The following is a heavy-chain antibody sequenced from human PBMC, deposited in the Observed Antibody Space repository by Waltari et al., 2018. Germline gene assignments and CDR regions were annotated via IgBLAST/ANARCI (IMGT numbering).Heavy chain of an antibody. CDR2: ISYRGST. CDR1: GGSINNYY. CDR3: VRNHYGYGYANDAFDF. D-gene: IGHD3-10*01. J-gene: IGHJ3*01. V-gene: IGHV4-59*01. Sequence: QVQLQQSGPGLVKPSETLSLTCNVSGGSINNYYWSWIRQPPGKGLQWIGYISYRGSTEYNPSLKSRVTISVDTSRNEFSLKLTSVTAADTAMYYCVRNHYGYGYANDAFDFWGRGTLISVSS.